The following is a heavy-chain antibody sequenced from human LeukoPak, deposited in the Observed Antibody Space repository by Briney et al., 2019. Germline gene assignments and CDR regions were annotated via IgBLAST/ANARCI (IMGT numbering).Heavy chain of an antibody. CDR3: ARDARPYGSRGDWFDP. CDR2: ISSSSSYI. D-gene: IGHD3-10*01. CDR1: GFTFSSYS. V-gene: IGHV3-21*01. Sequence: GGSLRLSCAASGFTFSSYSMNWVRQAPGKGLEWVSSISSSSSYIYYADSVKGRFTISRDNAKNSLYLQMNSLRAEDTAVYYCARDARPYGSRGDWFDPWGQGTLVTVSS. J-gene: IGHJ5*02.